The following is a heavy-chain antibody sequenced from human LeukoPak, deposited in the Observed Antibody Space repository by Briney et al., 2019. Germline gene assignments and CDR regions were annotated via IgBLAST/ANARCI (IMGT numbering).Heavy chain of an antibody. J-gene: IGHJ3*02. D-gene: IGHD1-14*01. V-gene: IGHV3-23*01. CDR3: ARKNQNAFDI. Sequence: PGGSLRLSCAASGFTFSSYGMSWVRQAPGKGLEWVSAISGSGGSTYYADSVKGRFTISRDNAKNSLYLQMNSLRAEDTAVYYCARKNQNAFDIWGQGTMVTVSS. CDR2: ISGSGGST. CDR1: GFTFSSYG.